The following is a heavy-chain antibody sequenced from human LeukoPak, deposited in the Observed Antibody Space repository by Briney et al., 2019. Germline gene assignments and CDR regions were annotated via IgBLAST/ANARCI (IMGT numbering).Heavy chain of an antibody. CDR3: ARASAYSSSSGVNL. V-gene: IGHV4-34*01. J-gene: IGHJ5*02. D-gene: IGHD6-6*01. CDR2: INHSGST. Sequence: PSETLSLTCAVYGGSFSGYYWSWIRKPPGKGLEWIGEINHSGSTNYNPSLKSRVTISVDTSKNQFSLRLSSVAAADTAVYYCARASAYSSSSGVNLWGQGTLVTVSS. CDR1: GGSFSGYY.